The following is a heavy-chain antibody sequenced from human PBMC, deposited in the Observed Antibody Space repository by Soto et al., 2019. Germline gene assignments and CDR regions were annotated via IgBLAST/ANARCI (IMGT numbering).Heavy chain of an antibody. Sequence: EVQLVESGGGLVQPGRSLRLSCAASGFNFQDFAMHWVRQAPGKGLEWVARISWKADKIDYADSVQGRFTVSRDNAKCALSLQMTRLRPEDTALYYCTRDGAAWSGYYICSEHWGQGTQVTVSS. CDR2: ISWKADKI. D-gene: IGHD3-3*01. CDR3: TRDGAAWSGYYICSEH. CDR1: GFNFQDFA. V-gene: IGHV3-9*01. J-gene: IGHJ4*01.